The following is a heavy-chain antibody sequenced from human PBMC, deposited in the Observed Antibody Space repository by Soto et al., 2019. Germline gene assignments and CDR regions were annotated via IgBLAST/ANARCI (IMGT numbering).Heavy chain of an antibody. CDR3: ARVYCSTTTCDVHELEA. CDR2: ISSGGDSP. J-gene: IGHJ5*02. Sequence: PGGSLRFSCAASVFTFSSYEMNLVRQGPGKTLECISYISSGGDSPHYEDSVKGRFTISRDNPKNSLYLQMNSLRVEDTAVYYCARVYCSTTTCDVHELEAWGKGT. D-gene: IGHD2-2*01. V-gene: IGHV3-48*03. CDR1: VFTFSSYE.